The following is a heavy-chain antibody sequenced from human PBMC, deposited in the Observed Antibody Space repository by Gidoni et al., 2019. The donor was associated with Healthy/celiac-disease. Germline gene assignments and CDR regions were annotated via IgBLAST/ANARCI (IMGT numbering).Heavy chain of an antibody. J-gene: IGHJ3*02. D-gene: IGHD3-22*01. Sequence: EVQLVESGGDLVKPGGSLRLSCAASGFTFSSYSMNWVRQAPGTGLEWVSSISISGSTIYYADAVKGRFTIARDNAKNALYLQMNSLRAEDTAVYYCASYYYDSSGYLEVAFDIWGQGTMVTVSS. CDR1: GFTFSSYS. V-gene: IGHV3-21*01. CDR2: ISISGSTI. CDR3: ASYYYDSSGYLEVAFDI.